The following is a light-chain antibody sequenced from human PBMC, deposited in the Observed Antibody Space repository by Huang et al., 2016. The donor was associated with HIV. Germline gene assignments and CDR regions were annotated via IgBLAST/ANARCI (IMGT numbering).Light chain of an antibody. Sequence: EIVMTQSPATLSVSPGQRVTLSCRASQSVNTNLAGYQQTPGQAPRLLMFGASTRATGVPARFSGGGAGTEFTLTISSLQSEDFAVYYCQQYNNWPRTFGQGTKVEIK. CDR1: QSVNTN. J-gene: IGKJ1*01. CDR3: QQYNNWPRT. CDR2: GAS. V-gene: IGKV3-15*01.